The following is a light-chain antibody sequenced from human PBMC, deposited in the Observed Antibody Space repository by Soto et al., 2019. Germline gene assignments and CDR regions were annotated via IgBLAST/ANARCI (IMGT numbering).Light chain of an antibody. CDR3: QQYNNYPWT. V-gene: IGKV1-5*01. J-gene: IGKJ1*01. Sequence: DIQMTQSPSALSASLGDRVTITCRASHSIGTWLAWYQQRPGKAPKPLIYDASSLGSGVPSRFSGGGSGTEFTLTISSLQPDDFGTYYCQQYNNYPWTFGQGTKVDIK. CDR1: HSIGTW. CDR2: DAS.